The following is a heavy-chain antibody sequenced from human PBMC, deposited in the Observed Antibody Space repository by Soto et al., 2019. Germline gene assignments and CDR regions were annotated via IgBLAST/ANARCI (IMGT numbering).Heavy chain of an antibody. J-gene: IGHJ6*02. V-gene: IGHV5-51*01. CDR2: IYPGDSDT. CDR3: ARPGMAAAGTQVDYYGMDV. CDR1: GYSFTSYW. D-gene: IGHD6-13*01. Sequence: GESLKISCKGSGYSFTSYWIGWVRQMPGKGLEWMGIIYPGDSDTRYSPSFQGQVTISADKSISTAYLQWSSLKASDTAMYYCARPGMAAAGTQVDYYGMDVWGQGTTVTVSS.